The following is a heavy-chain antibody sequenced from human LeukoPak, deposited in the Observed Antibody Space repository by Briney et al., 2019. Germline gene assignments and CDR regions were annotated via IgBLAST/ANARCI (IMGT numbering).Heavy chain of an antibody. CDR2: ISSSSSYI. J-gene: IGHJ4*02. CDR1: GFTFSSYS. D-gene: IGHD4/OR15-4a*01. Sequence: GGSLRLSCAASGFTFSSYSMNWVRQAPGKGLEWVSSISSSSSYIYYADSVKGRFTISRDNAKNTLYLQMNSLRAEDTAVYYCAKARGATYGTYYFDYWGQGTLVTVSS. V-gene: IGHV3-21*04. CDR3: AKARGATYGTYYFDY.